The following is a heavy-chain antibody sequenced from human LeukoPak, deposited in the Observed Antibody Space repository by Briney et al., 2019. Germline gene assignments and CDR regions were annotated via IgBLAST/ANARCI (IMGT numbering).Heavy chain of an antibody. D-gene: IGHD3-22*01. CDR2: IATDGSI. CDR3: ARFDYYYDSSGYPESPFDI. CDR1: GFIVSSVE. J-gene: IGHJ3*02. Sequence: GGSLRLSCAGSGFIVSSVEMNWVREAPGKGLEWISFIATDGSINYADSVTGRFTLSRDSAQNSLYLHMNSLRAEDTAVCYCARFDYYYDSSGYPESPFDIWGQGTMVTVSS. V-gene: IGHV3-48*03.